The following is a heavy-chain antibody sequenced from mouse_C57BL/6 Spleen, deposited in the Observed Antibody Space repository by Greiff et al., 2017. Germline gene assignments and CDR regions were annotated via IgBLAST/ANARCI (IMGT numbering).Heavy chain of an antibody. CDR1: GYAFSSAW. V-gene: IGHV1-82*01. CDR2: IYPGDGDT. CDR3: AVRACFDY. D-gene: IGHD3-1*01. Sequence: QVQLQQSGPELVKPGASVKISCKASGYAFSSAWMNWVKQRPGKGLEWIGRIYPGDGDTNYNGKFKGKATLTADKSSSTAYLQLSSLTSEDSAVYFCAVRACFDYWGQGTTLTVSS. J-gene: IGHJ2*01.